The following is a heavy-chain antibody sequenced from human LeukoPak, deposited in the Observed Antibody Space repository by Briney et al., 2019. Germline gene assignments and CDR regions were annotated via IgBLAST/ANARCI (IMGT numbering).Heavy chain of an antibody. CDR3: ARRSWIQLWYGYDY. V-gene: IGHV3-11*04. J-gene: IGHJ4*02. CDR2: ISRSGDSI. D-gene: IGHD5-18*01. Sequence: GGSLRLSCAASGFTFSNYYMGWIRQAPGKGLEWVSYISRSGDSIHYADSVKGRFTISRDNAKNSLYLQMNSLRAEDTAVYYCARRSWIQLWYGYDYWGQGTLVTVSS. CDR1: GFTFSNYY.